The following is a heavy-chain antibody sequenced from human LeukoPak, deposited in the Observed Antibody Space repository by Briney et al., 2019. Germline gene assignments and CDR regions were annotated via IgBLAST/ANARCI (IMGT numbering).Heavy chain of an antibody. CDR3: AGHPIAAAGTGYYYYGMDV. V-gene: IGHV1-46*01. D-gene: IGHD6-13*01. Sequence: GASVKVSCKASGYTFTSYGISWVRQAPGQGLEWMGIINPSGGSTSYAQKFQGRVTMTRDTSTSTVYMELSSLRSEDTAVYYCAGHPIAAAGTGYYYYGMDVWGQGTTVTVSS. CDR2: INPSGGST. CDR1: GYTFTSYG. J-gene: IGHJ6*02.